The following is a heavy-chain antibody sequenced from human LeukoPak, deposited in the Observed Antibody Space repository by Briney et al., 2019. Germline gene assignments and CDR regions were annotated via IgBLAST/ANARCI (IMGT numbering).Heavy chain of an antibody. CDR3: ARGVVGATTDY. J-gene: IGHJ4*02. V-gene: IGHV4-34*01. CDR1: GGSFSGYY. Sequence: PSETLSLTCAVYGGSFSGYYWSWIRQPPGKGLEWIGEINHSGGTNYNPSLKSRVTISVDTSKNQFSLKLSSVTAADTAVYYCARGVVGATTDYWGQGTLVTVSS. CDR2: INHSGGT. D-gene: IGHD1-26*01.